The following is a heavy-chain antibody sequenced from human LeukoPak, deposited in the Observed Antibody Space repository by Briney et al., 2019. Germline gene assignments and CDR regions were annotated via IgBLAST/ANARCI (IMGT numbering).Heavy chain of an antibody. CDR1: GYTFSNYG. D-gene: IGHD6-6*01. CDR2: ITAYNGNR. J-gene: IGHJ6*02. CDR3: ARDLDSSSPTYYYYYGMDV. Sequence: GASVKVSCKTSGYTFSNYGISWVRQAPGQGLEWMGWITAYNGNRLYAQRFQGRITLTTDTSTSTAYMELRSLRSDDTAVYYCARDLDSSSPTYYYYYGMDVWGQGTTVTVSS. V-gene: IGHV1-18*01.